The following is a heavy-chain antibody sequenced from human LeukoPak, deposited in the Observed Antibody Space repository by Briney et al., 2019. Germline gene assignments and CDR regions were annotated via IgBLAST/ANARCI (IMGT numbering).Heavy chain of an antibody. CDR1: GGSISSGDYY. D-gene: IGHD6-13*01. V-gene: IGHV4-30-4*01. J-gene: IGHJ5*02. CDR2: IYYSGST. Sequence: SQTLSLTCTVSGGSISSGDYYWSWIRQPPGKGLEWIGYIYYSGSTYYNPSLKSRVTISVDTSKNQFSLKLSSVTAADTAVYYCATGYSSSARFDPWGQGTLVTVSS. CDR3: ATGYSSSARFDP.